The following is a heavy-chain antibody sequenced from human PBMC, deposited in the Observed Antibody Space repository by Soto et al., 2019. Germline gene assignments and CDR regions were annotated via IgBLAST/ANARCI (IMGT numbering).Heavy chain of an antibody. V-gene: IGHV3-23*01. D-gene: IGHD6-19*01. J-gene: IGHJ4*02. CDR1: GFTFSSYA. CDR3: AKGMYSSGWNPFDD. CDR2: ISGSGGST. Sequence: PGGSLRLSCAASGFTFSSYAMTWVRQAPGKGLEWVSTISGSGGSTYYADSVKGRFTISRDNSKNTLYLQMNSLRAEDTAVYYCAKGMYSSGWNPFDDWGQGTLVTVSS.